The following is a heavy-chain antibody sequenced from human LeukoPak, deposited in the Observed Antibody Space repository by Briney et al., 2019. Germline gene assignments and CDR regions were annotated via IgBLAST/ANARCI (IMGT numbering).Heavy chain of an antibody. CDR3: ARAREWELLGYFDY. J-gene: IGHJ4*02. Sequence: GESLKISCKGSGYSFTSYWIGWVRQMPGKGLEWMGIIYPGDSDTRYSPSFQGQVTTSADKSISTAYLQWSSLKASDTALYYCARAREWELLGYFDYWGQGTLVTVAS. D-gene: IGHD1-26*01. CDR2: IYPGDSDT. V-gene: IGHV5-51*01. CDR1: GYSFTSYW.